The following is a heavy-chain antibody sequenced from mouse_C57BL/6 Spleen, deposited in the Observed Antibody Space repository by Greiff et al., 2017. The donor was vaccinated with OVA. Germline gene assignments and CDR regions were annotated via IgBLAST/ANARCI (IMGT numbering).Heavy chain of an antibody. CDR1: GYTFTSYW. D-gene: IGHD3-2*02. J-gene: IGHJ1*03. CDR3: ARSFTTSSGWYFDV. V-gene: IGHV1-59*01. CDR2: IDPSDSYT. Sequence: VPLQQPGAELVRPGTSVKLSCKASGYTFTSYWMHWVKQRPGQGLEWIGVIDPSDSYTNYNQKFKGKATLTVDTSSSTAYMQLSSLTSEDSAVYYCARSFTTSSGWYFDVWGTGTTVTVSS.